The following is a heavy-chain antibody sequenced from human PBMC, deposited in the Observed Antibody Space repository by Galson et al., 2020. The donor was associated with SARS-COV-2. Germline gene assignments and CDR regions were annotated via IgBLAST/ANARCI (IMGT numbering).Heavy chain of an antibody. J-gene: IGHJ4*02. Sequence: ASVKVSCKASGYTFTSYGISWVRQAPGQGLEWMGWISAYNGNTNYAQKLQGRVTMTTDTSTSTAYMELRSLRSDDPAVYYCARETYYDILTGYFPFHYWGQGNLVTVSS. D-gene: IGHD3-9*01. CDR1: GYTFTSYG. CDR2: ISAYNGNT. V-gene: IGHV1-18*01. CDR3: ARETYYDILTGYFPFHY.